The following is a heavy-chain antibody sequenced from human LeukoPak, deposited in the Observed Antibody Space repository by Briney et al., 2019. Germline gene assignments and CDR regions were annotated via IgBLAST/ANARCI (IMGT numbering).Heavy chain of an antibody. CDR1: GGSFSGYY. CDR2: INHSGST. V-gene: IGHV4-34*01. Sequence: SETLSLTCAVYGGSFSGYYWSWIRQPPGKGLEWIGEINHSGSTNYNPSLKSRVTISVDTSKSQFSLKLSSVTAADTAVYYCARGGSAHVVKPFDYWGQGTLVTVSS. D-gene: IGHD3-22*01. CDR3: ARGGSAHVVKPFDY. J-gene: IGHJ4*02.